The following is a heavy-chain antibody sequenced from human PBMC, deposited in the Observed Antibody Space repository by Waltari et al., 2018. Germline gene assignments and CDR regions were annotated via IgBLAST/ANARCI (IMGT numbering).Heavy chain of an antibody. CDR3: ATVSPRLTGYFDY. Sequence: EVQLVQSGAEVKQPGATVKISCKVSGYPFTDSSMHRVQQAPGKGLEWMGLVDPEDGETIYAEKCQGRVTITADTSTDTAYMELSSLRSEDTAVYYCATVSPRLTGYFDYWGQGTLVTVSS. V-gene: IGHV1-69-2*01. J-gene: IGHJ4*02. CDR2: VDPEDGET. D-gene: IGHD3-9*01. CDR1: GYPFTDSS.